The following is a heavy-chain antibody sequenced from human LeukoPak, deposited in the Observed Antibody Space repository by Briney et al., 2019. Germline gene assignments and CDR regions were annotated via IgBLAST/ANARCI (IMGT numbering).Heavy chain of an antibody. J-gene: IGHJ6*03. V-gene: IGHV3-23*01. CDR1: GFTFSSYA. CDR3: AKDRGYNYYYYYMDV. D-gene: IGHD1-1*01. CDR2: ISGSGGST. Sequence: GGSLRLSCAASGFTFSSYAMSWVRQAPGKGLEWVSAISGSGGSTYYADSVKGRFTISRDNSKNTLYLQMNSLRAEDTAVYYCAKDRGYNYYYYYMDVWGKGTTVTVSS.